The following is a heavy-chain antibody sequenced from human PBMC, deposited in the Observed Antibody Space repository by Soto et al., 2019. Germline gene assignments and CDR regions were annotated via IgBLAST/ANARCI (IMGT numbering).Heavy chain of an antibody. J-gene: IGHJ3*02. CDR3: ARRWGDAFDI. CDR2: VYHSGST. D-gene: IGHD3-16*01. CDR1: GASISSSKW. V-gene: IGHV4-4*02. Sequence: LSLTCAVSGASISSSKWWTWVRQPPGKGLEWIGEVYHSGSTTYNPSLKNRVTISVDKSKNQFSLKLSSMTAADTAVYYCARRWGDAFDIWGQGTMVTVSS.